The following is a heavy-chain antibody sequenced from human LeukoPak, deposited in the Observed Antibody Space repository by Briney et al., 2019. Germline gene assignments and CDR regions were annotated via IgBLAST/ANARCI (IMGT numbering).Heavy chain of an antibody. CDR3: AKERNLMVYAIGDY. CDR1: GFTVSSNY. D-gene: IGHD2-8*01. J-gene: IGHJ4*02. Sequence: GGSLRLSCAASGFTVSSNYMSWVRQAPGKGLEWVSIGRFTISRDNSKNTLDLQMNSLRAEDTAVYYCAKERNLMVYAIGDYWGQGTLVTVSS. V-gene: IGHV3-53*01.